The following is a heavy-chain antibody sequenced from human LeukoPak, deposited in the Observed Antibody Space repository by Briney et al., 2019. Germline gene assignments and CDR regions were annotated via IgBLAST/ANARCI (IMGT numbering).Heavy chain of an antibody. CDR2: ISGSGSQT. CDR1: GFTFSNYA. Sequence: GGSLRLSCAASGFTFSNYAMGWVRQTAEKGREWVSSISGSGSQTYYADSVQGRFTSSRDNSNNTLYLQMNSLRVQDTAGYFCGKDPQRTYIALSGFDSWGEGALLSVSS. D-gene: IGHD2-8*01. J-gene: IGHJ4*02. CDR3: GKDPQRTYIALSGFDS. V-gene: IGHV3-23*01.